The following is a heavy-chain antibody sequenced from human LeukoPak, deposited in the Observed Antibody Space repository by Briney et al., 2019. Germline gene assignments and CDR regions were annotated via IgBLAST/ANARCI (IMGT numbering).Heavy chain of an antibody. CDR2: ISYDGSNK. V-gene: IGHV3-30*18. CDR3: AKAPSQQWLVFDY. D-gene: IGHD6-19*01. J-gene: IGHJ4*02. Sequence: GGSLRLSCAASGFTFSSYGMHWVRQAPGKGLEWVAVISYDGSNKYYADSVKGRFTISRDNSKNTLYLQMNSLRAEDTAVYYCAKAPSQQWLVFDYWGQGTLVTVSS. CDR1: GFTFSSYG.